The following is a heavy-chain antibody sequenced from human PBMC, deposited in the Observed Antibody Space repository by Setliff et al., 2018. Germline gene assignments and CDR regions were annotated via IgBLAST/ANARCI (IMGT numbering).Heavy chain of an antibody. Sequence: KPSETLSLTCTVSGASVSCNSYYWGWIRQPPGKGLEWIASTYYSGNTYYNPSLKSRVTISVDTSKNQFSLKLTSVTAADTAVYYCARAPRYFDPTGSYFDFWGQGTLVTVSS. D-gene: IGHD3-22*01. CDR3: ARAPRYFDPTGSYFDF. CDR2: TYYSGNT. CDR1: GASVSCNSYY. J-gene: IGHJ4*02. V-gene: IGHV4-39*07.